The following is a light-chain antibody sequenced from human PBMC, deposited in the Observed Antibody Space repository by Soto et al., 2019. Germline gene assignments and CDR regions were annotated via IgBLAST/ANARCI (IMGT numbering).Light chain of an antibody. CDR1: SSNIGSHY. Sequence: QSVLTQPPSASETPGQGVTISCSGSSSNIGSHYVFWYQQLPGTAPKLLIYRNNQRPSGVPDRFSGSKSGTSASLAISGLRSEDEADYYCAAWDDSVTGDVFGTGTKVTVL. V-gene: IGLV1-47*01. J-gene: IGLJ1*01. CDR3: AAWDDSVTGDV. CDR2: RNN.